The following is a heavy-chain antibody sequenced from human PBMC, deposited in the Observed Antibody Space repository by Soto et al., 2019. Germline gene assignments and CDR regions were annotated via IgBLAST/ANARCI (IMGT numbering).Heavy chain of an antibody. CDR2: IYYSGST. CDR3: ARHIRDYTRRYYYYYYMDV. V-gene: IGHV4-59*08. J-gene: IGHJ6*03. CDR1: GGSISSYY. Sequence: PSETLSLTCTVSGGSISSYYWSWIRQPPGKGLEWIGYIYYSGSTNYNPSLKSRVTISVDTSKNQFSLKLSSVTAADTAVYYCARHIRDYTRRYYYYYYMDVWGKGTTVTVS. D-gene: IGHD4-4*01.